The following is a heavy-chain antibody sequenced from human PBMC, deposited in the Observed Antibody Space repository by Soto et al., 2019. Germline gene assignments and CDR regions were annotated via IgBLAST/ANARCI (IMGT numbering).Heavy chain of an antibody. J-gene: IGHJ6*02. D-gene: IGHD5-12*01. V-gene: IGHV1-2*04. CDR2: INPNSGGT. CDR1: GYTFTGYY. CDR3: ARTRGGYNAHYYGMDV. Sequence: ASVKVSCKASGYTFTGYYMHWVRQAPGQGLEWMGWINPNSGGTNYAQKFQGWVTMTRDTSISTAYMELSRLRSDDTAVYYCARTRGGYNAHYYGMDVWGQGTTVTASS.